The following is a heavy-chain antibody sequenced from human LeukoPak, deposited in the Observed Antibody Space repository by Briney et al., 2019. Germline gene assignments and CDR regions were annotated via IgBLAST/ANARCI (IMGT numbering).Heavy chain of an antibody. CDR2: IYYSGST. CDR1: GGSISGSSYF. D-gene: IGHD2-21*02. Sequence: SETLSLTCTVSGGSISGSSYFWGWIRQPPGKRLEWIGSIYYSGSTYYNPSLKSRVTISVDTSKNQFSLKLSSVTAADTAVYYCARVVVTAIRTYYFDYWGQGTLVTVSS. CDR3: ARVVVTAIRTYYFDY. V-gene: IGHV4-39*01. J-gene: IGHJ4*02.